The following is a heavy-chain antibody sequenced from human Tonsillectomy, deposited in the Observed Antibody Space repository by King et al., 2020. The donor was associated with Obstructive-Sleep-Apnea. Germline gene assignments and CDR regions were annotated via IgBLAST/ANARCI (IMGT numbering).Heavy chain of an antibody. CDR1: GYTFTGYD. V-gene: IGHV1-8*01. CDR3: ARRVGQYGSGCYWPY. CDR2: MNPHSGNT. Sequence: QVQLVESGAEVKKPGASVRVSCKASGYTFTGYDINWMRQATGQGLEWMGWMNPHSGNTGYAHKFQGRVSMTRDTSIGTAYMELRSLRSEDTSVYYCARRVGQYGSGCYWPYWGQGTLVTVSS. D-gene: IGHD3-10*01. J-gene: IGHJ4*02.